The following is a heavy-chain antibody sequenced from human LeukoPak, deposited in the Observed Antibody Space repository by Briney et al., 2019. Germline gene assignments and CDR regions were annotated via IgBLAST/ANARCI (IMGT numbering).Heavy chain of an antibody. CDR3: ARENIVVVTAIRDAFHI. J-gene: IGHJ3*02. Sequence: GGSLRLSCAASGFTFSSYSMNWVRQAPGKGLEWVSYISSGSSTIYYADSVKGRFTISRDNAKNSLCLQMNSLRDEDTAVYYCARENIVVVTAIRDAFHIWGERPMVTVSS. CDR2: ISSGSSTI. V-gene: IGHV3-48*02. D-gene: IGHD2-21*02. CDR1: GFTFSSYS.